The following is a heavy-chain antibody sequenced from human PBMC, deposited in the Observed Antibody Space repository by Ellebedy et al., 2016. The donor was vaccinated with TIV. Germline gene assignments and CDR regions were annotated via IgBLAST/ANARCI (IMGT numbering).Heavy chain of an antibody. V-gene: IGHV4-30-4*01. CDR2: IYYSGST. J-gene: IGHJ3*02. D-gene: IGHD5-24*01. CDR3: ARRGQMEILRHAFEI. CDR1: GGSISSGDYY. Sequence: SETLSLTXTVSGGSISSGDYYWSWIRQPPGKGLEWIAYIYYSGSTYYNPSLKSRVIISVDMSKNQFSLELSSVTAADTAVYYCARRGQMEILRHAFEIWGQGTMVIVS.